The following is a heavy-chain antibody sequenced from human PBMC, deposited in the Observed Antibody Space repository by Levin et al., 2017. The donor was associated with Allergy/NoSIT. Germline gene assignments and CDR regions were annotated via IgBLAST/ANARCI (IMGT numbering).Heavy chain of an antibody. CDR1: GDSVSSNSAA. V-gene: IGHV6-1*01. D-gene: IGHD2-2*01. Sequence: SETLSLTCAISGDSVSSNSAAWNWIRQSPSRGLEWLGRTYYRSKWYNDYAVSVKSRITINPDTSKNQFSLQLNSVTPEDTAVYYCARGLSCSSTSCYAGPLNFDYWGQGTLVTVSS. CDR2: TYYRSKWYN. J-gene: IGHJ4*02. CDR3: ARGLSCSSTSCYAGPLNFDY.